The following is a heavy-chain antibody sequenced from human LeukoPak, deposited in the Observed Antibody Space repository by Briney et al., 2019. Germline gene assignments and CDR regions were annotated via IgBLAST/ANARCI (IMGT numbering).Heavy chain of an antibody. V-gene: IGHV4-59*01. J-gene: IGHJ4*02. CDR2: IYYSGST. CDR3: ARRLYYDIYFDY. CDR1: GGSISSYY. D-gene: IGHD3-22*01. Sequence: KPSETLSLTCTVSGGSISSYYWSWIRQPPGKGLEWIGYIYYSGSTNYNPSLKSRVTISVDTSKNQFSLKLSSVTAADTAVYYCARRLYYDIYFDYWGQGTLVTVSS.